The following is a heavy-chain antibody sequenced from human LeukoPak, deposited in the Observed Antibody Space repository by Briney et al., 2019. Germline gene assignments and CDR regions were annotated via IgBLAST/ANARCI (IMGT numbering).Heavy chain of an antibody. V-gene: IGHV4-34*01. Sequence: SETLSLTCAVYGGSFSGYYWSWIRQPPGKGLEWIWEIYHSGSTNYNPSLKSRVTISVDTSKNQFSLKLSSVTAADTAVYYCARGRGYSSGWYYFDYWGQGTLVTVSS. D-gene: IGHD6-19*01. CDR2: IYHSGST. CDR3: ARGRGYSSGWYYFDY. J-gene: IGHJ4*02. CDR1: GGSFSGYY.